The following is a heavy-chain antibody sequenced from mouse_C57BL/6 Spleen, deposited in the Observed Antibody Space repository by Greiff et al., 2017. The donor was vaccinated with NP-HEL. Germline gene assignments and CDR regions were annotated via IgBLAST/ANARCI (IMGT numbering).Heavy chain of an antibody. V-gene: IGHV5-17*01. CDR3: ARRAITTVYYFDY. D-gene: IGHD1-1*01. CDR1: GFTFSDYG. CDR2: ISSGSSTI. J-gene: IGHJ2*01. Sequence: EVHLVESGGGLVKPGGSLKLSCAASGFTFSDYGMHWVRQAPEQGLEWVAYISSGSSTIYSADTVTGRFTISRDNAKNTLFLQMTSLRSEDTAMYYCARRAITTVYYFDYWGQGTTLTVSS.